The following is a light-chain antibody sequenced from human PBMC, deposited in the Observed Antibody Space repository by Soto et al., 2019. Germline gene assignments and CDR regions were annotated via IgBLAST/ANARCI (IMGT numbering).Light chain of an antibody. CDR3: QQYGGSPRIT. CDR2: GAS. Sequence: EIVLTQSPGTVSFSPWERAALSFRASHRLSSVYLAWDQQRPGQPPRLLIYGASNRATGIPDRFSGSGSGTDFTLIINRLEPEDVAIYYCQQYGGSPRITLGQGTRLEIK. CDR1: HRLSSVY. J-gene: IGKJ5*01. V-gene: IGKV3-20*01.